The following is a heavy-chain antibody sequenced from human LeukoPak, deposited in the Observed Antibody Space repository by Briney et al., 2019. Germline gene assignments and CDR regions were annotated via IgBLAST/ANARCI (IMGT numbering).Heavy chain of an antibody. CDR1: GGSISSSSYY. Sequence: SETLSPTCTVSGGSISSSSYYWGWIRQPPGKGLEWIGSIYYSGSTYYNPSLKSRVTISVDTSKNQFSLKLSSVTAADTAVYYCARGPMDFWSGYFIYFDYWGQGTLVTVSS. CDR2: IYYSGST. D-gene: IGHD3-3*01. J-gene: IGHJ4*02. CDR3: ARGPMDFWSGYFIYFDY. V-gene: IGHV4-39*01.